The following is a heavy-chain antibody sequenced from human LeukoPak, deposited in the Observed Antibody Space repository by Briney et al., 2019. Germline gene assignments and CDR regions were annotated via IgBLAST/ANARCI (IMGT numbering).Heavy chain of an antibody. CDR2: IYYSGST. CDR1: GGSISSGDYY. Sequence: SETLSLTCTVSGGSISSGDYYWSWIRQPPGKGLEWIGYIYYSGSTNYNPSLKSRVTISVDTSKNQFSLKLSSVTAADTAVYYCARSYSSGWGSYFDYWGQGTLVTVSS. CDR3: ARSYSSGWGSYFDY. J-gene: IGHJ4*02. D-gene: IGHD6-19*01. V-gene: IGHV4-61*08.